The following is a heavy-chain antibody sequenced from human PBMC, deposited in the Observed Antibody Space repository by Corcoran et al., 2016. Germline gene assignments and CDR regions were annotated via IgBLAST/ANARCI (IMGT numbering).Heavy chain of an antibody. CDR1: GYSISSGYN. CDR2: IYHTGTP. D-gene: IGHD6-6*01. V-gene: IGHV4-38-2*02. J-gene: IGHJ3*02. Sequence: QVQLQESGPGLVRPSETLSLTCIVSGYSISSGYNWGWIRQSPGKGLEWIGTIYHTGTPYYNPSLKSRVSRSVDTSKNQLSLKLSAVSAADTAVYYCGGLYSSSSRGSVDIWGQGTTVTVSS. CDR3: GGLYSSSSRGSVDI.